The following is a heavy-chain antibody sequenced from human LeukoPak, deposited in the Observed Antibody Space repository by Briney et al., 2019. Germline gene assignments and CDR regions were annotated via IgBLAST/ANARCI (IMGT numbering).Heavy chain of an antibody. CDR3: AKIDCSGGSCYGWAGFDY. D-gene: IGHD2-15*01. J-gene: IGHJ4*02. Sequence: GGSLRLSCAASGFTFSSYSMSWVRQAPGKGLEWVSAISGSGGSTYYADSVKGRFTISRDNSKNTLYLQMNSLRAEDTAVYYCAKIDCSGGSCYGWAGFDYWGQGTLVTVSS. V-gene: IGHV3-23*01. CDR1: GFTFSSYS. CDR2: ISGSGGST.